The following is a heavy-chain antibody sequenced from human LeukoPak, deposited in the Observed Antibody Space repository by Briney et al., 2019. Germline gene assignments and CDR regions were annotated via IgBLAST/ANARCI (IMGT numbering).Heavy chain of an antibody. CDR1: GFTFSSYW. V-gene: IGHV3-74*01. D-gene: IGHD5-12*01. CDR2: INSDGIIT. CDR3: ARVRATFSPHFDN. J-gene: IGHJ4*02. Sequence: GGSLRLSCAASGFTFSSYWMHWVRQAPGKGLMWVSRINSDGIITNYADSVKGRCTISRDNAKNTLYLQMNSLRAEDTAVYYCARVRATFSPHFDNWGQGTLVTVSS.